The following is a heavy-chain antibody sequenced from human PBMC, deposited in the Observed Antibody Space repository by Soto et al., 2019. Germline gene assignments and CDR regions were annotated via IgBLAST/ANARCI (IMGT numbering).Heavy chain of an antibody. Sequence: GSLRLSCAASGFTFSSYVINWVRQAPGKGLEWVSYISISSSTRYYADSVRGRFTISRDNAKNSLYLQMNSLRAEDTAVYYCARARATIAAAAIFDCWGQGTLVTVSS. CDR1: GFTFSSYV. CDR2: ISISSSTR. D-gene: IGHD6-13*01. V-gene: IGHV3-48*04. CDR3: ARARATIAAAAIFDC. J-gene: IGHJ4*02.